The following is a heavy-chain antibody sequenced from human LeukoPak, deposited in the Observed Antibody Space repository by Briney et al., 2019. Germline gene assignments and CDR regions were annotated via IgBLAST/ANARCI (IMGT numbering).Heavy chain of an antibody. CDR1: GYTFTSYY. CDR2: INPSGGST. CDR3: ARGVGSGWYGVRDGWFDP. J-gene: IGHJ5*02. V-gene: IGHV1-46*01. D-gene: IGHD6-19*01. Sequence: ASVKVSCKASGYTFTSYYMHWVRQAPGQGLEWMGIINPSGGSTSYAQKFQGRVTMTRDTSTSTVYMELSSLRSEDTAVYYCARGVGSGWYGVRDGWFDPWGQGTLVTVSS.